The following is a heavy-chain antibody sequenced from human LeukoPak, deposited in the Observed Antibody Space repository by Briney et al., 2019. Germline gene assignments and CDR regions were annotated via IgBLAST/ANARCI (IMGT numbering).Heavy chain of an antibody. CDR2: INPNSGGT. J-gene: IGHJ4*02. CDR3: AREYYDYVWGSYGGIFDY. CDR1: GYTFTGYY. D-gene: IGHD3-16*01. Sequence: RASVKVSCKASGYTFTGYYMHWVRQAPGQGLEWMGWINPNSGGTNYVQKFQGRVTMTRDTSISTAYMELSRLRSDDTAVYYCAREYYDYVWGSYGGIFDYWGQGTLVTVSS. V-gene: IGHV1-2*02.